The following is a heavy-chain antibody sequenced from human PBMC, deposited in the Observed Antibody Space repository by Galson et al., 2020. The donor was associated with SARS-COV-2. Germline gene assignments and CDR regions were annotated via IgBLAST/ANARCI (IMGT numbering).Heavy chain of an antibody. CDR1: GYTLTELS. CDR2: FDPEDGET. CDR3: ATDRPTVGLMRI. V-gene: IGHV1-24*01. D-gene: IGHD2-8*01. J-gene: IGHJ3*02. Sequence: ASVKVSCKVSGYTLTELSMHWVRQAPGKGLEWMGGFDPEDGETIYAQKFQGRVTMTEDTSTDTAYMELSSLRSEDTAVYYCATDRPTVGLMRIWGQGTMVTVSS.